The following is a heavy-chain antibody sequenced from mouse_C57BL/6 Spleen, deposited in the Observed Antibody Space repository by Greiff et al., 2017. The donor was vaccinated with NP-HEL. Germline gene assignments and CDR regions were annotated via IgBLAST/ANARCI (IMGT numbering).Heavy chain of an antibody. Sequence: VQLQQSGAELVKPGASVKLSCKASGYTFTSYWMHWVKQRPGQGLEWIGMIHPNSGSTNYNEKFKSKATLTVDKSSSTAYMQLSSLTSEDSAVYYCARAGSTMVTSWFAYWGQGTLVTVSA. CDR2: IHPNSGST. J-gene: IGHJ3*01. CDR3: ARAGSTMVTSWFAY. D-gene: IGHD2-2*01. CDR1: GYTFTSYW. V-gene: IGHV1-64*01.